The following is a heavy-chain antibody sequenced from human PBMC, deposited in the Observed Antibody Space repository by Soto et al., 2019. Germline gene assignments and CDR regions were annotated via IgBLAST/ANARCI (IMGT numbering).Heavy chain of an antibody. CDR3: ARRIPYCGIDP. Sequence: SETLSLTCTVSGGSISTTSYFWGWIRQPPGMGLEWIGSIQYGGSTYYNPSLESRVSISVDPSKNQFSLRLSSVTAADTAVYYCARRIPYCGIDPWGQGALVTVSS. CDR2: IQYGGST. J-gene: IGHJ5*02. CDR1: GGSISTTSYF. V-gene: IGHV4-39*01. D-gene: IGHD2-21*01.